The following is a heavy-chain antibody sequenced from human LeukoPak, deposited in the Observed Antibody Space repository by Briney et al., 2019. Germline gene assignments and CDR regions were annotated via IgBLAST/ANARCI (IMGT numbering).Heavy chain of an antibody. Sequence: SQTLSLTCTVSGDSMNSYSWSWIRQPPGKGLEWIGYMSNSGLTNYNPSLKSRVTISVDTSKNQFSLKLRSVTAADTAVYYCARLHYGDPTSWFDPWGQGTLVTVSS. D-gene: IGHD2-21*02. V-gene: IGHV4-4*09. CDR1: GDSMNSYS. J-gene: IGHJ5*02. CDR2: MSNSGLT. CDR3: ARLHYGDPTSWFDP.